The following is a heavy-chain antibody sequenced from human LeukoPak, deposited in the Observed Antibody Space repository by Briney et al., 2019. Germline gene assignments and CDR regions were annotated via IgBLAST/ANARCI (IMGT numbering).Heavy chain of an antibody. CDR3: ARGDFDY. J-gene: IGHJ4*02. CDR1: GFTFSRNA. Sequence: PGGSLRLSCAASGFTFSRNAMNWVRQAPGKGLEWVASISGNGLGTYYADSVKGRFTISRDNSKNTPYLQMNSLGADDTAVYYCARGDFDYWGQGTLVTVSS. V-gene: IGHV3-23*01. CDR2: ISGNGLGT.